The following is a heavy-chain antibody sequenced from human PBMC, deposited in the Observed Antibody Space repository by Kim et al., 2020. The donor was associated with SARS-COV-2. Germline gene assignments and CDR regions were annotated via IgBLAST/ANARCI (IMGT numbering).Heavy chain of an antibody. J-gene: IGHJ4*02. CDR3: VRASRGSSDFNY. D-gene: IGHD6-6*01. V-gene: IGHV6-1*01. CDR2: TYYRSKWSY. Sequence: TLSLTCAISGDSVSSNSASWTWIRQSPSRGLEWLGRTYYRSKWSYDYAVSVKGRITISPDTSKNQFSLQLNSVTPEDTAVYYCVRASRGSSDFNYWGQGTLVTVSS. CDR1: GDSVSSNSAS.